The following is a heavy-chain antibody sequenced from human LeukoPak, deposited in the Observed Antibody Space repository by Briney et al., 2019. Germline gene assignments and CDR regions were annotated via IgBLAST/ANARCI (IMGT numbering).Heavy chain of an antibody. Sequence: SETLSLTCTVSGGSISSHYWSWIRQPPGKGLEWIGYIYYSGSTNYNPSLKSRVTISVDTSKNQLSLKLSSVTAADTAVYYCAREVSSSWYSYYYYMDVWGKGTTVTVSS. J-gene: IGHJ6*03. V-gene: IGHV4-59*11. CDR3: AREVSSSWYSYYYYMDV. CDR1: GGSISSHY. D-gene: IGHD6-13*01. CDR2: IYYSGST.